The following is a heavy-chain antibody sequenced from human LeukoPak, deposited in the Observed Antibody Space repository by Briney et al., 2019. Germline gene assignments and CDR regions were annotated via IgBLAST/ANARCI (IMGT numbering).Heavy chain of an antibody. V-gene: IGHV4-59*08. J-gene: IGHJ6*02. CDR2: IYYSGST. Sequence: SETLSLTCTVSGGSISSYYWSWIRQPPGKGLEWIGYIYYSGSTSYNPSLKSRVTISVDTSKNQFSLKLSSVTAADTAVYYCARHRYCSSTSCWDMDVWGQGTTVTVSS. CDR1: GGSISSYY. CDR3: ARHRYCSSTSCWDMDV. D-gene: IGHD2-2*01.